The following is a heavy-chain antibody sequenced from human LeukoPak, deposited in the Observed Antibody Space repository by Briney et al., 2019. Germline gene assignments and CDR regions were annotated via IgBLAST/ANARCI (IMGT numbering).Heavy chain of an antibody. CDR3: ARAVVVPAAIRSYYYYGMDV. CDR1: GGSISNSNYY. Sequence: SETLSLTCTVSGGSISNSNYYWGWIRQAPGKGLEWIGTIDYSGTSHYNPSLKSRVTISVDTSKNQFSLKLSSVTAADTAVYYCARAVVVPAAIRSYYYYGMDVWGQGTTVTVSS. CDR2: IDYSGTS. D-gene: IGHD2-2*02. J-gene: IGHJ6*02. V-gene: IGHV4-39*07.